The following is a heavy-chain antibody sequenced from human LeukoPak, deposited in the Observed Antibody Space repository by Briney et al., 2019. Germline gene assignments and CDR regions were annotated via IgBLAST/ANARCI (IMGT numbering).Heavy chain of an antibody. CDR3: ARIGCSSTSCYTETYYYYYYMDV. CDR2: IYFTGST. J-gene: IGHJ6*03. CDR1: GGSISSISYY. V-gene: IGHV4-39*07. Sequence: PSETLSLTCTVSGGSISSISYYWGWIRQPPGKGLEWIGSIYFTGSTYYNPSLKSRVTISVDTSKNQFSLKLSSVTAADTAVYYCARIGCSSTSCYTETYYYYYYMDVWGKGTTVTVSS. D-gene: IGHD2-2*02.